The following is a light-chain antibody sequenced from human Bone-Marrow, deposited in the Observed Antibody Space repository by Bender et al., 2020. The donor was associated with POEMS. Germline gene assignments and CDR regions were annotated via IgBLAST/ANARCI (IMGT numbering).Light chain of an antibody. J-gene: IGLJ2*01. CDR2: GVS. CDR1: SSDAA. Sequence: QSALTQPRSVSGSPGQSVTISCTGASSDAAVSWYQLHPGKAPRLIIFGVSERPSGVPDRFSGSKSDNTASLTISGLQAEDEADYYCCSYTGSWTLVFGGGTKLTVL. CDR3: CSYTGSWTLV. V-gene: IGLV2-11*01.